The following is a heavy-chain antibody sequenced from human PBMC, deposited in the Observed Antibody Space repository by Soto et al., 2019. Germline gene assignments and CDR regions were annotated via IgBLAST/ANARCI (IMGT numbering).Heavy chain of an antibody. CDR2: IYPSDSDT. J-gene: IGHJ4*02. CDR1: GYTFTIYW. CDR3: ARPANTVADHFDL. V-gene: IGHV5-51*01. Sequence: GESLKISCQVSGYTFTIYWIGWVRQMPGKGLEWMGIIYPSDSDTRYSPSFRGQVTISADQSINTAYLQWDSLKASDTAIYYCARPANTVADHFDLWGQGTPVTVSS. D-gene: IGHD4-17*01.